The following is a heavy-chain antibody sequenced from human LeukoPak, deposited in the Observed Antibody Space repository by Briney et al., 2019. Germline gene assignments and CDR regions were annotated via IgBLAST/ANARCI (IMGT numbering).Heavy chain of an antibody. CDR3: ARGDCSSTICYSPMDV. J-gene: IGHJ6*03. D-gene: IGHD2-2*01. CDR1: GGSISSSGYY. CDR2: MYYSGST. V-gene: IGHV4-39*07. Sequence: SETLSLTCTVSGGSISSSGYYWGWIRQPPGKGLEWIGSMYYSGSTYYNPSLKSRVTISVDTSKNHFSLKLSSVTAADTAVYYCARGDCSSTICYSPMDVWGKGTTVTVSS.